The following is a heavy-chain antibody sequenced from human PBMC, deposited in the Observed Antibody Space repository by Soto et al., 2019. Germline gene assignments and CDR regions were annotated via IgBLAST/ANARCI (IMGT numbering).Heavy chain of an antibody. CDR3: AREMGQYSYGYNSDYYGMDV. CDR1: GFTFSDYY. D-gene: IGHD5-18*01. V-gene: IGHV3-11*06. J-gene: IGHJ6*02. CDR2: ISSSSSYT. Sequence: GGSLRLSCAASGFTFSDYYMSWIRQAPGKGLEWVSYISSSSSYTNYEDSVKGRFTISRDNAKNSLYLQMNSLRAEDTAVYYCAREMGQYSYGYNSDYYGMDVWGQGTTVTVSS.